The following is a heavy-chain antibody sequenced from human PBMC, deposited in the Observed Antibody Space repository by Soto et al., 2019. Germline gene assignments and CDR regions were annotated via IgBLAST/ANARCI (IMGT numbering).Heavy chain of an antibody. D-gene: IGHD6-19*01. Sequence: EVQLVESGGGLVQPGRSLRLSCAASGFTFDDYAMHWVRQAPGKGLEWVSGISWNSGSIVYADSVKGRFTISRDNAKNSLYRQMNSVRAEDTALYYCAKGPSYSSGWYRGGWFDPWGQGTLVTVSS. CDR3: AKGPSYSSGWYRGGWFDP. CDR2: ISWNSGSI. V-gene: IGHV3-9*01. J-gene: IGHJ5*02. CDR1: GFTFDDYA.